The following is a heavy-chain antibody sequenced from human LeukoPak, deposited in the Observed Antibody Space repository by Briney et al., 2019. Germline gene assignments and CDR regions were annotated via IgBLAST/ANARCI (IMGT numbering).Heavy chain of an antibody. Sequence: SETLSLTCAVSDDSFSSHYWTWIRQPPGKGLEWIGYISYIGSTNYNPSLKSRVTISVDTSRNQFSLRLSSVTAADTAVYYCARDLVTVTKGFDIWGQGTMVSVSS. V-gene: IGHV4-59*11. J-gene: IGHJ3*02. CDR3: ARDLVTVTKGFDI. CDR2: ISYIGST. CDR1: DDSFSSHY. D-gene: IGHD4-17*01.